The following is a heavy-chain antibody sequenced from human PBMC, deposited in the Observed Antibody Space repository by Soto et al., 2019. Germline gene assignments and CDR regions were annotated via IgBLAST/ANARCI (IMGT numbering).Heavy chain of an antibody. D-gene: IGHD6-13*01. CDR3: ARAPLSSSWYFDAFDI. V-gene: IGHV3-53*01. J-gene: IGHJ3*02. Sequence: GGSLRLSCAASGFTVSSNYMSWVRQAPGKGLEWVSVIYSGGSTYYADSAKGRFTISRDNSKNTLYLQMNSLRAEDTAVYYCARAPLSSSWYFDAFDIWGQGTMVTVSS. CDR1: GFTVSSNY. CDR2: IYSGGST.